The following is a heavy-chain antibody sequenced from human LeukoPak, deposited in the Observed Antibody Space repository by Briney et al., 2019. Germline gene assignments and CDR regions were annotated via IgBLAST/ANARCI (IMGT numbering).Heavy chain of an antibody. CDR2: IDTDGSNT. CDR1: GFTFSSYW. Sequence: GGSLRLSCAASGFTFSSYWIHWVRQAPGKGLVWVSRIDTDGSNTNYADSVKGRFTISRDNAKNSLYLQMNSLRAEDTALYYCVRSIITMDNYYYMDVWGKGATVTISS. V-gene: IGHV3-74*01. D-gene: IGHD3-10*01. J-gene: IGHJ6*03. CDR3: VRSIITMDNYYYMDV.